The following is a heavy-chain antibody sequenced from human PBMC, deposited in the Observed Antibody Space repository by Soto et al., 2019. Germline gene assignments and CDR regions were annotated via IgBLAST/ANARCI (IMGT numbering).Heavy chain of an antibody. CDR2: ISGSGGST. CDR1: GFTFSSYA. J-gene: IGHJ6*03. Sequence: GGSLRLSCAASGFTFSSYAMSWVRQAPGKGLEWVSAISGSGGSTYYADSVKGRFTISRDNSKNTLYLKMNSLRAEDTAVYYCAKTNRAPLVDIVATTVLLLGYMDVWGKGTTVTVSS. CDR3: AKTNRAPLVDIVATTVLLLGYMDV. V-gene: IGHV3-23*01. D-gene: IGHD5-12*01.